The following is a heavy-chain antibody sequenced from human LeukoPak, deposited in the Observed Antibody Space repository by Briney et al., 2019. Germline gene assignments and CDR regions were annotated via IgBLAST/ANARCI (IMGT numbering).Heavy chain of an antibody. CDR1: GGSISSGDYY. V-gene: IGHV4-61*08. CDR3: ARDRGYYDSSGYSRTLDY. Sequence: PSETLSLTCTVSGGSISSGDYYWSWIRQPPGKGLEWIGYIYYSGSTNYNPSLKSRVTMSVDTSKNQFSLKLSSVTAADTAVYYCARDRGYYDSSGYSRTLDYWGQGTLVTVSS. J-gene: IGHJ4*02. CDR2: IYYSGST. D-gene: IGHD3-22*01.